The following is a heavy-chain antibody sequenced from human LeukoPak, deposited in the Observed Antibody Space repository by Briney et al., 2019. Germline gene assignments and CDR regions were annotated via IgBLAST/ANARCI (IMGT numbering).Heavy chain of an antibody. CDR1: GYTLTELS. V-gene: IGHV1-24*01. J-gene: IGHJ4*02. CDR3: ARVLAEDSSGYYQYYFDY. Sequence: GASVKVSCKVSGYTLTELSMHWVRQAPGKGLEWMGGFDPEDGETIYAQKFQGRVTMTEDTSTDTAYMELSSLRSEDTAVYYCARVLAEDSSGYYQYYFDYWGQGTLVTVSS. D-gene: IGHD3-22*01. CDR2: FDPEDGET.